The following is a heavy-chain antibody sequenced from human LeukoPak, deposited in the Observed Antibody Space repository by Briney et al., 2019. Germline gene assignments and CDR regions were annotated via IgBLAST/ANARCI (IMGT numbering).Heavy chain of an antibody. J-gene: IGHJ4*02. D-gene: IGHD2-2*01. CDR1: GFTFSDYY. Sequence: GGSLILSCAASGFTFSDYYMSWIRQAPGKGLEWVSCISGSSSYSNYADSVKGRFTISRDNAKNSLYLQMNSLRADDTAVYYCARDGSRDYWGQGTLVTVSS. CDR3: ARDGSRDY. CDR2: ISGSSSYS. V-gene: IGHV3-11*05.